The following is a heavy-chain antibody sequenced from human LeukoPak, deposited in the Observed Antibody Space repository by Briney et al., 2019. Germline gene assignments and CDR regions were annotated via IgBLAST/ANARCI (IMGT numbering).Heavy chain of an antibody. Sequence: GASVKVSCKASGYTFTSYGISWVRQAPGQGLEWMGWINPNSGGTNYAQKFQGRVTMTRDTSISTAYIELSRLRSDDTAVYYCARGIAARPVGWGQGTLVTVSS. CDR3: ARGIAARPVG. V-gene: IGHV1-2*02. CDR1: GYTFTSYG. CDR2: INPNSGGT. D-gene: IGHD6-6*01. J-gene: IGHJ4*02.